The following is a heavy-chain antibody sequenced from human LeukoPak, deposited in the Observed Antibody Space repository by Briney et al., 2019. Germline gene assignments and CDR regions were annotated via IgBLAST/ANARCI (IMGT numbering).Heavy chain of an antibody. V-gene: IGHV1-69*05. Sequence: ASVKVSCKASGGTFSSYAISWVRQAPGQGLEWMGRIIPTFGTANYAQKFQGRVTITTDESTSTAYMELGSLRSEDTAVYYCARPEPEGAFDIWGQGTMVTVSS. D-gene: IGHD1-14*01. J-gene: IGHJ3*02. CDR2: IIPTFGTA. CDR1: GGTFSSYA. CDR3: ARPEPEGAFDI.